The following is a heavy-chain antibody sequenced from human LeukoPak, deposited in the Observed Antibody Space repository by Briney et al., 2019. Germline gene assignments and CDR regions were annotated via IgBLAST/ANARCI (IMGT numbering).Heavy chain of an antibody. J-gene: IGHJ4*02. D-gene: IGHD3-10*01. CDR1: GFTFSSYS. CDR3: ARVRVLLWFGESEGFDY. CDR2: ISSSGSTI. Sequence: GGSLRLSCAASGFTFSSYSVNWVRQAPGKGLEWVSYISSSGSTIYYADSVKGRFTISRDNAKNSLYLQMNSLRAEDTAVYYCARVRVLLWFGESEGFDYWGQGTLVTVSS. V-gene: IGHV3-48*04.